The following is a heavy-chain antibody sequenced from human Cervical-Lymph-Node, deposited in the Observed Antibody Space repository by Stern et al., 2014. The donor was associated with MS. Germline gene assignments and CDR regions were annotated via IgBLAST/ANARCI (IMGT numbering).Heavy chain of an antibody. D-gene: IGHD1-26*01. CDR1: GFSLSSDGMC. V-gene: IGHV2-70*01. CDR2: IDWTNDK. CDR3: ARMVGATGYYYDVDV. Sequence: ESGPAVVKPTQTLTLTCTFSGFSLSSDGMCVTWIRQPPGKALEWLAPIDWTNDKYYNTSLKTRLTISKDTPKNQVVLTMTNIDPMDTATYYCARMVGATGYYYDVDVWGQGTTVTVSS. J-gene: IGHJ6*02.